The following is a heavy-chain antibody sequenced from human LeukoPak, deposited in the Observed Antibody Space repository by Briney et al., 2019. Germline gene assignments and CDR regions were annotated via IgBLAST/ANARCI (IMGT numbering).Heavy chain of an antibody. J-gene: IGHJ4*02. CDR1: GFVFNNYD. D-gene: IGHD2-15*01. Sequence: PGGSLRLSCATSGFVFNNYDMNWVRQAPGEGLEWVSDISGSGSTINYADSVKGRFTISRDSAKKSLYLQMNRLRAEDTAVYYCGLSGGSSPAYWGQGTLVTVPS. CDR3: GLSGGSSPAY. CDR2: ISGSGSTI. V-gene: IGHV3-48*03.